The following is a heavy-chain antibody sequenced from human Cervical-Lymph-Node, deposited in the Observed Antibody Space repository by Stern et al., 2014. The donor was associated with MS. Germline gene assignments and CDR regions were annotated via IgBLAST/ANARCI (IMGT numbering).Heavy chain of an antibody. Sequence: VQLVGSGGGVVQPGKSLRLSCAASGFTFRSYAMHWVRQASGQGLEWVGDISYDVTDKDNADSVKGRFTSSRDNSKNTLYLHMGSLRGEDTAVYYCARDPSRFGDNGYLDFWGQGTLVTVSS. CDR1: GFTFRSYA. D-gene: IGHD3-10*01. CDR3: ARDPSRFGDNGYLDF. CDR2: ISYDVTDK. J-gene: IGHJ4*02. V-gene: IGHV3-30-3*01.